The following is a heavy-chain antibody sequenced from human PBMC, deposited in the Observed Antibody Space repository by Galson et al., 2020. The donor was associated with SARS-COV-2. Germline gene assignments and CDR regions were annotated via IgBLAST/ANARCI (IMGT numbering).Heavy chain of an antibody. Sequence: ASVKVSCKAAGFTLMRYGVSWVRQAPGHGPEWMGRIAAYDNNIKFARKFQGRVTLTTDTSTNTAYMELRGLTPDDTAVYFCARDGIPTAVVCSHYYYYMDVWGRGTTVTISS. CDR3: ARDGIPTAVVCSHYYYYMDV. V-gene: IGHV1-18*01. CDR2: IAAYDNNI. D-gene: IGHD2-21*01. J-gene: IGHJ6*03. CDR1: GFTLMRYG.